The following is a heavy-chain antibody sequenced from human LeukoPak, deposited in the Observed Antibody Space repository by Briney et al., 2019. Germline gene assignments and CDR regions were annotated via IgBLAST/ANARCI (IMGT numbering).Heavy chain of an antibody. Sequence: PSETLSLTCTVSGGSISSSSYYWGWIRQPPGKGLEWIGSIYYSGSTYYNPSLKSRVTISVDTSKNQFSLKLSSVAAADTAVYYCAREGGWFGELSGDYWGQGTLVTVSS. CDR2: IYYSGST. CDR1: GGSISSSSYY. J-gene: IGHJ4*02. V-gene: IGHV4-39*02. CDR3: AREGGWFGELSGDY. D-gene: IGHD3-10*01.